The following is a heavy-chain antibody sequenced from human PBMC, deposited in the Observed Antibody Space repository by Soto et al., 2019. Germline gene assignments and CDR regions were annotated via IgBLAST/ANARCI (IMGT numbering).Heavy chain of an antibody. J-gene: IGHJ4*01. Sequence: EVQLVESGGGLVQPGGSLRLSCAASGFTFSDHYMDWVRQAPGKGLEWVGRIKNKDNSYSTQYAASVDGRFTISRDDSKNSLFLQLNSLKTDDTALYYCARVRRGAPTRYFDYWGQGALVTVCS. CDR1: GFTFSDHY. CDR3: ARVRRGAPTRYFDY. V-gene: IGHV3-72*01. D-gene: IGHD2-15*01. CDR2: IKNKDNSYST.